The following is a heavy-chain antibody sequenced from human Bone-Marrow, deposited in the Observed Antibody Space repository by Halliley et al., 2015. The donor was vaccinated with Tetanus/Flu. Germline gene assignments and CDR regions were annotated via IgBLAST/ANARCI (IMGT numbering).Heavy chain of an antibody. CDR3: ARLGLEYSSGWPNWFDP. V-gene: IGHV4-30-4*05. Sequence: IGYIDYSGSTSYNPSLKSRLTISADTSKTHFLLKLSFVTAADTAVYYCARLGLEYSSGWPNWFDPWGQGTLVTVSS. D-gene: IGHD6-19*01. J-gene: IGHJ5*02. CDR2: IDYSGST.